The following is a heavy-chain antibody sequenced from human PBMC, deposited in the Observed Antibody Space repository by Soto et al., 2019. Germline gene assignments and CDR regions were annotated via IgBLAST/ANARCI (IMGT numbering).Heavy chain of an antibody. CDR3: ARARFYYDSSGLLVDAFDI. Sequence: SETLSLTCTVSGGSISSYYWSWIRQPPGKGLEWIGYIYYSGSTNYNPSLKSRVTISVDTSKNQFSLKLSSVTAADTAVYYCARARFYYDSSGLLVDAFDIWGQGTMVT. V-gene: IGHV4-59*01. J-gene: IGHJ3*02. CDR2: IYYSGST. CDR1: GGSISSYY. D-gene: IGHD3-22*01.